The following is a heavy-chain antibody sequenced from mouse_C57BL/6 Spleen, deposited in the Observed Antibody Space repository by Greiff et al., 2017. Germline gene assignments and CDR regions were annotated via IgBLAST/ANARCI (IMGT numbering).Heavy chain of an antibody. D-gene: IGHD1-1*01. CDR2: IYPGNGDT. J-gene: IGHJ4*01. CDR1: GYTFTGYN. V-gene: IGHV1-12*01. CDR3: ARGGFTTDYYAMDY. Sequence: QVQLQQSGAELVRPGASVKMSCKASGYTFTGYNMHWVKQTPRQGLEWIGAIYPGNGDTSYNQKFKGKATLTVDKSYSTAYMQLSSLTSEDSAVYFCARGGFTTDYYAMDYWGQGTSVTVSS.